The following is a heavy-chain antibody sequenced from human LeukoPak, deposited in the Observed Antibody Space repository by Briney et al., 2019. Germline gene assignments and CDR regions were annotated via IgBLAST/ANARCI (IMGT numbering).Heavy chain of an antibody. D-gene: IGHD3-22*01. V-gene: IGHV5-51*01. Sequence: GESLKVSCKGSGYSFNSHWIGWVRQMPGKGLEWMGIFHPGDSESRYSPSFQGQVTMSADQSIATAYLQWNSLKASDTAMYFCARTIAFYYDSSSYMDFWGQGTLVTVSS. CDR3: ARTIAFYYDSSSYMDF. CDR1: GYSFNSHW. CDR2: FHPGDSES. J-gene: IGHJ4*02.